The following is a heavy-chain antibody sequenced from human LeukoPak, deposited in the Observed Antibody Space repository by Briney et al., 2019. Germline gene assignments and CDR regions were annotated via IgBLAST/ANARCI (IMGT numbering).Heavy chain of an antibody. Sequence: SETLSLTCTVSGGSISSYYWSWIRQPPGKGLEWIGYIYYSGSTNYNPSLKSRVTISVDTSKNQFSLKLSSVTAAGTAVYYCARHPHYGSGSYYPIFDYWGQGTLVTVSS. CDR3: ARHPHYGSGSYYPIFDY. D-gene: IGHD3-10*01. J-gene: IGHJ4*02. CDR2: IYYSGST. V-gene: IGHV4-59*08. CDR1: GGSISSYY.